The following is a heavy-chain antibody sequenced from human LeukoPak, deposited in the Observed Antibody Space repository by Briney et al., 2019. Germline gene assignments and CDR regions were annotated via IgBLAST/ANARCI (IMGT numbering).Heavy chain of an antibody. CDR1: GYSISSGYY. V-gene: IGHV4-38-2*02. J-gene: IGHJ6*03. CDR2: INHSGST. CDR3: ARGDIVVVPAAISDYYYYYMDV. D-gene: IGHD2-2*02. Sequence: SETLSLTCTVSGYSISSGYYWGWIRQPPGKGLEWIGEINHSGSTNYNPSLKSRVIISVDTSKNQFSLKLSSVTAADTAVYYCARGDIVVVPAAISDYYYYYMDVWGKGTTVTVSS.